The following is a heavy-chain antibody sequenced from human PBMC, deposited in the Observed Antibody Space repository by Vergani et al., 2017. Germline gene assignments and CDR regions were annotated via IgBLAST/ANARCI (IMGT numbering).Heavy chain of an antibody. Sequence: QVKLQESGPGLVKPSETLSLTCTVSGASVISYNCNWIRQAPGKGLEWIGSLSTTGGATHASHNPSLKSRVSISVDTSKSQFSLRLTSVTAADSAIYYCAGDTHSWQRADRWGQGLLVSVSS. D-gene: IGHD6-13*01. J-gene: IGHJ5*02. CDR1: GASVISYN. CDR2: LSTTGGA. V-gene: IGHV4-59*02. CDR3: AGDTHSWQRADR.